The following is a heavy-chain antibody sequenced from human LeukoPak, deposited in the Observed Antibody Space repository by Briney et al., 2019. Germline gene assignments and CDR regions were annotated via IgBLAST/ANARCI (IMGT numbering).Heavy chain of an antibody. J-gene: IGHJ3*02. D-gene: IGHD2/OR15-2a*01. Sequence: ASVKVSCKASGYTFTGYYMHWVRQAPGRGLEWMGRINPNSGVTHYAQKFQGRVTMTRDTSISTAYMELSRLRSDDTAVYYCASLSNPDAFDIWGQGTMVTVSS. CDR2: INPNSGVT. V-gene: IGHV1-2*06. CDR1: GYTFTGYY. CDR3: ASLSNPDAFDI.